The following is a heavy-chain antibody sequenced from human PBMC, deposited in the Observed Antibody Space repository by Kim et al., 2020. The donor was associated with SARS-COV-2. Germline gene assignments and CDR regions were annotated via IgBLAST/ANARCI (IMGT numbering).Heavy chain of an antibody. J-gene: IGHJ4*02. D-gene: IGHD3-16*01. CDR1: GYKLSDFI. CDR3: ATGEGVASYFDF. Sequence: ASVKVSCKISGYKLSDFIMHWVRQVPGQGLEWMGHFDPVDDETFIAHNFQGRVSLTEDVSTDTAYMEVTDLRFEDTAVYYCATGEGVASYFDFWGQGTLVTVSS. CDR2: FDPVDDET. V-gene: IGHV1-24*01.